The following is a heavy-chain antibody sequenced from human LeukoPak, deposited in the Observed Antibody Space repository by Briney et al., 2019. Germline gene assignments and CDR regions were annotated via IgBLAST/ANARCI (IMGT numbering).Heavy chain of an antibody. Sequence: SETLSLTCTVSGGSISSYYWSWIRQPPGKGLEWIGYIYYGGSTNYNPSLKSRVTISVDTSKNQSSLKLSSVTAADTAVYYCARDGYSGSYPLAFDIWGQGTMVTVSS. D-gene: IGHD1-26*01. CDR3: ARDGYSGSYPLAFDI. CDR1: GGSISSYY. J-gene: IGHJ3*02. V-gene: IGHV4-59*01. CDR2: IYYGGST.